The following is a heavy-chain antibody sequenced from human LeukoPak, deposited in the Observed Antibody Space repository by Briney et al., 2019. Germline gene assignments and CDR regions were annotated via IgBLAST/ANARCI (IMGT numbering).Heavy chain of an antibody. V-gene: IGHV3-74*03. J-gene: IGHJ5*02. Sequence: GGSLRLSCAASGFTITNYWMSWIRQAPGEGLVWVSCIEGDGSITTYADSVKGRFIISRDNAQNTIYLQMNSLRAEDTAVYYCAKSDWFDPWGRGTLVTVSS. CDR2: IEGDGSIT. CDR3: AKSDWFDP. CDR1: GFTITNYW.